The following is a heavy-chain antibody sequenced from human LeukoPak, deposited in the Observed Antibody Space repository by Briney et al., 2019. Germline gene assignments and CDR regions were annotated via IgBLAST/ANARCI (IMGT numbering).Heavy chain of an antibody. J-gene: IGHJ6*04. CDR1: GFTVSSNY. CDR2: IYSGGST. V-gene: IGHV3-53*01. Sequence: PGGSLRLSCAASGFTVSSNYMSWVRQAPGKGLECVSVIYSGGSTYYADSVKGRFTISRDNSKNTLYLQMNSLRAEDTAVYYCAELGITMTGGVWGKGTTVTISS. D-gene: IGHD3-10*02. CDR3: AELGITMTGGV.